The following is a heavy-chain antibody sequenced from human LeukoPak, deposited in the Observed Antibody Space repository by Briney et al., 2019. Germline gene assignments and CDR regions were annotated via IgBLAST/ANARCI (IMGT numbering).Heavy chain of an antibody. J-gene: IGHJ4*02. Sequence: GASVKVSCKASGYTFTSYGISWVRQAPGQGLEWMGWISAYNGNTNYAQKLQGRVTMTTDTSTSTAYVELRSLRSDDTAVYYCARGVRGYSYGYFGDYWGQGTLVTVSS. CDR3: ARGVRGYSYGYFGDY. V-gene: IGHV1-18*01. CDR2: ISAYNGNT. D-gene: IGHD5-18*01. CDR1: GYTFTSYG.